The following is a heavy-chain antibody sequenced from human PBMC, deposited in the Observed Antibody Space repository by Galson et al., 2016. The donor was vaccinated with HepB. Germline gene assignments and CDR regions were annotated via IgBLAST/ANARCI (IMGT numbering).Heavy chain of an antibody. Sequence: SVKVSCKASGYTFTSYGISWVRQAPGQGLEWMGWISAYNHNTHYAQNLQDRVTLTPESSTSTAYMELRSLRSDDTAVDYCARSPSMSGYGYYDYWGQGTLVTVSS. D-gene: IGHD2/OR15-2a*01. CDR2: ISAYNHNT. V-gene: IGHV1-18*01. J-gene: IGHJ4*02. CDR1: GYTFTSYG. CDR3: ARSPSMSGYGYYDY.